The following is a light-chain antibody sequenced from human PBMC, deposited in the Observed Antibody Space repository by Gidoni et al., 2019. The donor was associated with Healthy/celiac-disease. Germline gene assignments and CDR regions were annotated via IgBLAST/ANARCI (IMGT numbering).Light chain of an antibody. V-gene: IGKV3-20*01. CDR2: GAS. J-gene: IGKJ2*04. CDR1: QSVSSSY. Sequence: IVLTQSPGTLSLSPGERATLSCRASQSVSSSYLAWYQQKPGQAPRLLIYGASSRATGIPDRFSGSGSGTDFTLTISRLEPEDFAVYYCQQYDTSPPCSFGQGTKLEIK. CDR3: QQYDTSPPCS.